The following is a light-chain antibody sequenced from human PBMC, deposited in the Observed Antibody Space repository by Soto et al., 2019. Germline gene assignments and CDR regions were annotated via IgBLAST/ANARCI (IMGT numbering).Light chain of an antibody. J-gene: IGLJ3*02. CDR3: PSYDSSLSAWV. CDR1: RSNIGAAFD. Sequence: QSVLTQPPSVSGAPGQRVTISCSGSRSNIGAAFDVHWYQQRPGTAPRLLIYANSNRPSGVPDRFSASKSVTSASLAIRGLQAEDEADYYCPSYDSSLSAWVFGGGTKLTVL. V-gene: IGLV1-40*01. CDR2: ANS.